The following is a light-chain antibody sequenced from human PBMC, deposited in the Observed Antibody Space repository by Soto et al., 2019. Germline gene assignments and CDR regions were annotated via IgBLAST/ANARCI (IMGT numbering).Light chain of an antibody. CDR1: RSDVGDYKY. V-gene: IGLV2-8*01. CDR3: CSYAGSSYV. CDR2: EVN. Sequence: SVLTQPPSASGSPGQSVTISCTGSRSDVGDYKYASWYQQYPGKAPKLIIYEVNRRPSGVPDRFSGSKSDNAASLTVSGLQAEDEADYYCCSYAGSSYVFGSGTKVTVL. J-gene: IGLJ1*01.